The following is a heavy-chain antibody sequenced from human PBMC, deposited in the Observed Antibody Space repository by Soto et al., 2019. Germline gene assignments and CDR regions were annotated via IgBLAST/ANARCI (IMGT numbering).Heavy chain of an antibody. CDR1: GFTFSSYA. CDR2: ISGSGGST. D-gene: IGHD3-10*01. Sequence: GGSLRLSCAASGFTFSSYAMSWVRQAPGKGLEWVSAISGSGGSTYYADSVKGRFTISRDNSKNTLYLQMNSLRAEDTAVYYCAKDRHGSGSYYKGELYYFDYWGQGTLVTVSS. V-gene: IGHV3-23*01. J-gene: IGHJ4*02. CDR3: AKDRHGSGSYYKGELYYFDY.